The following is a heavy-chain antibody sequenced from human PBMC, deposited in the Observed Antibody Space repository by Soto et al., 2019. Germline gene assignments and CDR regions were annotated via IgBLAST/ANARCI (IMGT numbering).Heavy chain of an antibody. V-gene: IGHV5-51*01. CDR2: IYPGDSDT. CDR3: ARHMVATYYYYGMDV. CDR1: GYSFTSYW. J-gene: IGHJ6*02. D-gene: IGHD5-12*01. Sequence: PGESLKISCKGSGYSFTSYWIGWVRQMPGKGLEWMGIIYPGDSDTRYSPSFQGQVTISADKSISTAYLQWSSLKASDTAMYYCARHMVATYYYYGMDVWGQGTTVTVSS.